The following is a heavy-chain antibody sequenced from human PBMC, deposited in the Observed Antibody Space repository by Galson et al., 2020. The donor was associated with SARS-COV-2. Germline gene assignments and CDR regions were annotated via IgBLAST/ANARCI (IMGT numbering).Heavy chain of an antibody. CDR1: GFNFNNYV. Sequence: GGSLRLSCVASGFNFNNYVMNWVRQAPGKGLEWVSAITSSSTYIYYADSVKGRFTISRDNAKNALYLQMNSLRAGDTADYYCARDTYGDGACYHYGMDVWGQGTTVTVSS. D-gene: IGHD4-17*01. CDR2: ITSSSTYI. J-gene: IGHJ6*02. V-gene: IGHV3-21*01. CDR3: ARDTYGDGACYHYGMDV.